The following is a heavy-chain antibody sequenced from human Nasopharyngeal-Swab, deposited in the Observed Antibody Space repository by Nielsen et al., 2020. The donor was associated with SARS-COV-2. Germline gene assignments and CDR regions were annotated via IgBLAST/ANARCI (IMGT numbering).Heavy chain of an antibody. J-gene: IGHJ3*02. V-gene: IGHV3-48*04. D-gene: IGHD3-10*01. CDR3: AKDIVRGVMDAFDI. CDR1: GFTFSSYS. CDR2: ISSSSSTI. Sequence: GGSLRLSCAASGFTFSSYSLNWVRQAPGKGLEWVSFISSSSSTIKYADSVKGRFTISRDNAKNSLYLQMNSLRAEDTALYYCAKDIVRGVMDAFDIWGQGTMVTVSS.